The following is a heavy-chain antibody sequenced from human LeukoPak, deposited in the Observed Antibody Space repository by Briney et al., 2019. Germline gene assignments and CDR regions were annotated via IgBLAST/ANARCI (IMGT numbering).Heavy chain of an antibody. CDR2: FDPEDGET. J-gene: IGHJ4*02. D-gene: IGHD3-10*01. Sequence: ASVKVSCKVSGYTLTELSMHWVRQAPGKGLEWMGGFDPEDGETIYAQKFQGRVTMTEDTSTDTAYMELSSLRSEDTAVYYCATDLVMVRGVIPPPPRGYWGQGTLVTVSS. CDR3: ATDLVMVRGVIPPPPRGY. V-gene: IGHV1-24*01. CDR1: GYTLTELS.